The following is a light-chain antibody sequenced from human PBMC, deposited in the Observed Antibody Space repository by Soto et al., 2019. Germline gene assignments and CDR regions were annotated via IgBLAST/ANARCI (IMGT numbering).Light chain of an antibody. CDR3: QSYDSSLSGYVV. CDR1: RSNIGAGYD. Sequence: QSVLTQPPSVSGAPGQRVTISCTGSRSNIGAGYDVHWYQQLPGTAPKLLIYGNSNRPSGVPDRFSGSKSGTSASLAITGLQAEDEADYYCQSYDSSLSGYVVLGGGTKVTVL. V-gene: IGLV1-40*01. CDR2: GNS. J-gene: IGLJ2*01.